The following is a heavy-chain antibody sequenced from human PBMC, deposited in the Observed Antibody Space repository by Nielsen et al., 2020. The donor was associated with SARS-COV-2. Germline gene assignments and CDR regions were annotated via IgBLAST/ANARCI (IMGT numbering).Heavy chain of an antibody. CDR2: ISSSSSTI. Sequence: GESLKISCAASGFTFSSYSMNWVRQAPGKGLEWVSYISSSSSTIYYADSVKGRFTISRDNAKNSLYLQMNSLRAEDTAVYYCARVYILTGYSLDYWGQGTLVTVSS. CDR1: GFTFSSYS. CDR3: ARVYILTGYSLDY. V-gene: IGHV3-48*04. D-gene: IGHD3-9*01. J-gene: IGHJ4*02.